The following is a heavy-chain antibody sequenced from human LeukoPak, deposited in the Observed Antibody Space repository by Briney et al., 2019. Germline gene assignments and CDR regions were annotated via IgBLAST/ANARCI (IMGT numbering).Heavy chain of an antibody. D-gene: IGHD2-2*02. J-gene: IGHJ5*02. CDR3: ARGPYAYTSSATLGSYNWFEP. CDR2: IYPGDSHT. V-gene: IGHV5-51*01. Sequence: GESLKISCKGSGYSFPNYWIGWVRQMPGKGLEWMGIIYPGDSHTRYSPSFQDQVTISVDKSISTAYLQWSSLKASDTAMYYCARGPYAYTSSATLGSYNWFEPWGQGSLVTVSS. CDR1: GYSFPNYW.